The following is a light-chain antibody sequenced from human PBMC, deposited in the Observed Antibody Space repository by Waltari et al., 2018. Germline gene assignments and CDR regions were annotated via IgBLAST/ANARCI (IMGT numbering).Light chain of an antibody. CDR3: AAWDDSLSGLV. CDR1: XSNXGSNY. Sequence: QSVLTQPPSASGTPGQRVTISCSGSXSNXGSNYVYWYQQLPGTAPKLLIYRNNQRPSGVPDRFSGSKSGTSASLAISGLRSEDEADYYCAAWDDSLSGLVFGGGTKLTVL. J-gene: IGLJ2*01. CDR2: RNN. V-gene: IGLV1-47*01.